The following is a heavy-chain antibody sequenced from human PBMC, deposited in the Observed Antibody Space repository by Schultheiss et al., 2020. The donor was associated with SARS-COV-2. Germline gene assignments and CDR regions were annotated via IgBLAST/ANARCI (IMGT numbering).Heavy chain of an antibody. Sequence: GGSLRLSCVASGFSFSAYEMNWVRRAPGKGLEWVSYISTSGSTIYYADSVKGRFTISRDNAKNSLYLQMNSLRAEDTAVYYCARDYFRRCSNNHGRDFDYWGQGALVTVSS. CDR2: ISTSGSTI. CDR1: GFSFSAYE. V-gene: IGHV3-48*03. D-gene: IGHD2-2*01. CDR3: ARDYFRRCSNNHGRDFDY. J-gene: IGHJ4*02.